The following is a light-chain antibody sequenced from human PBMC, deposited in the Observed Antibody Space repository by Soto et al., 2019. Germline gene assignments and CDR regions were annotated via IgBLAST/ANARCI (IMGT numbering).Light chain of an antibody. CDR1: QSVSSY. V-gene: IGKV3-11*01. CDR2: DAS. J-gene: IGKJ4*01. CDR3: QQRSDWPLT. Sequence: EIVLTQSPTTLSLSPGERATLSCRASQSVSSYFAWYQQKPGQAPRLLIYDASTRAADIPARFSGSGSGTDFTLTISSLEPEDFAVHYCQQRSDWPLTFGGGTKVEIK.